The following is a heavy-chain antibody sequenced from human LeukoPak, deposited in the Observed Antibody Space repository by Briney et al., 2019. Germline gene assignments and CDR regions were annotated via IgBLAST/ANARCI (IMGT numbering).Heavy chain of an antibody. Sequence: ASVNVSFTASGYAFTNYAMHWLRQAPGQRLEWVGWINAASGNTKYSQRLQGRITITRDTSANTVYMQLSSLRSEDSAVYYCARDRYYDDSSVFKLDFWGQGSLVTVSS. V-gene: IGHV1-3*01. CDR1: GYAFTNYA. J-gene: IGHJ4*02. D-gene: IGHD3-22*01. CDR2: INAASGNT. CDR3: ARDRYYDDSSVFKLDF.